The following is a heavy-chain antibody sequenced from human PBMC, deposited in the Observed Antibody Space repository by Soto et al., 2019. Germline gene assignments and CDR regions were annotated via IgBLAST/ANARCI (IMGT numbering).Heavy chain of an antibody. V-gene: IGHV4-4*02. J-gene: IGHJ4*02. Sequence: PSETLSLTCVVSGGSISSTNRWTWVRQTPGKGLEWIGEVYHTGSTKYNPSLKNRVTISVDKSNNQFSLNLKSVTAADTAVYYCATLPPRIVVVVLPIPSWGQGTLVTVSS. CDR3: ATLPPRIVVVVLPIPS. CDR2: VYHTGST. D-gene: IGHD2-15*01. CDR1: GGSISSTNR.